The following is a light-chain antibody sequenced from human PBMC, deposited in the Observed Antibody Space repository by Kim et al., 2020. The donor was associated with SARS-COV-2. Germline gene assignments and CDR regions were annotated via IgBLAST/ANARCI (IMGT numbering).Light chain of an antibody. J-gene: IGKJ4*01. CDR1: QSISNH. CDR2: EAS. V-gene: IGKV1-39*01. Sequence: ASVGDSVAITCRASQSISNHLNWYQQRPGKAPNLLIYEASTLQGGVPSRFSGSGSGTDFTLTISSLQSEDFATYYCQQSYSTPLTFGGGTKVDIK. CDR3: QQSYSTPLT.